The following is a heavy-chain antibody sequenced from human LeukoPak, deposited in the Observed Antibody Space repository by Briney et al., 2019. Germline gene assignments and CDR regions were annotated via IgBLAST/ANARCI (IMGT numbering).Heavy chain of an antibody. Sequence: PGGSLRLSCAASGFTFSDYYMSWIRQAPGKGLEWVSYISSSGSTIYYADSVKGRFTISRDNAKNSLYLQMNSLRAEDTAVYYCASPDIVVVPAARDAFDIWGQGTIVTVSS. CDR1: GFTFSDYY. J-gene: IGHJ3*02. CDR2: ISSSGSTI. D-gene: IGHD2-2*01. CDR3: ASPDIVVVPAARDAFDI. V-gene: IGHV3-11*04.